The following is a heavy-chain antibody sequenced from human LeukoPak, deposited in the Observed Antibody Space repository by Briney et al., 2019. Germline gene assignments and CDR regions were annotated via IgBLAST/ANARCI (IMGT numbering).Heavy chain of an antibody. Sequence: SETLSLTCAVYGGSFSDYYWSWIRQPPGKGLEWLGEINHRGSTSYNPSLKSRVTISIDTSKKQFSLKLTSVTAADTAVYYCARDSRSSWYYYWGQGTLVTVSS. CDR2: INHRGST. D-gene: IGHD6-13*01. V-gene: IGHV4-34*01. J-gene: IGHJ4*02. CDR3: ARDSRSSWYYY. CDR1: GGSFSDYY.